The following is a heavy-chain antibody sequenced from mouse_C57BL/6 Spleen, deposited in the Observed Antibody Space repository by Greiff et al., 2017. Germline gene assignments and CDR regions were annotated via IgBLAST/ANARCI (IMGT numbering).Heavy chain of an antibody. D-gene: IGHD1-1*01. Sequence: VQLQQPGAELVKPGASVKMSCKASGYTFTSYWLTWVKQRPGQGLEWIGDIYPGSGSTNYNEKFKSKATLTVDTSSSTAYMQLSSLTSEDSAVYYCARSDGSSPWFAYWGQGTLVTVSA. V-gene: IGHV1-55*01. CDR1: GYTFTSYW. CDR3: ARSDGSSPWFAY. CDR2: IYPGSGST. J-gene: IGHJ3*01.